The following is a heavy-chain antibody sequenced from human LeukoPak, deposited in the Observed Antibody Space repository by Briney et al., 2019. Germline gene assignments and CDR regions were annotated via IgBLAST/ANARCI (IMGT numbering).Heavy chain of an antibody. D-gene: IGHD3-9*01. CDR2: IYYSGST. CDR1: GGSISSSSYY. Sequence: SETLSLTCTVSGGSISSSSYYWVWIRQPPGKGLEWIGSIYYSGSTYYNPSLKSRVTISVDTSKNQFSLKLSSVTAADTAVYYCARSLILTGYFGYWGQGTLVTVSS. V-gene: IGHV4-39*01. CDR3: ARSLILTGYFGY. J-gene: IGHJ4*02.